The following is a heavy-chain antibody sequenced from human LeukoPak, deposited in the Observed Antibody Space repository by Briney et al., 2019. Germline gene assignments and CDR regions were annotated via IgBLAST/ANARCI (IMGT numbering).Heavy chain of an antibody. CDR3: ARDNYNILTGYVRYAFDI. D-gene: IGHD3-9*01. Sequence: ASVKVSCKASGYTFTSYYMHWVRQAPGQGLEWMGIINPSGGSTSYAQKFQGRVTMTTDTSTSTAYMELRSLRSDDTAVYYCARDNYNILTGYVRYAFDIWGQGTMVTVSS. V-gene: IGHV1-46*01. J-gene: IGHJ3*02. CDR2: INPSGGST. CDR1: GYTFTSYY.